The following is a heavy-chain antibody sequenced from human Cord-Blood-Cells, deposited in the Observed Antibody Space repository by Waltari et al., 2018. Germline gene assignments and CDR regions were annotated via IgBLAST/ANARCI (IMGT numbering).Heavy chain of an antibody. CDR2: IIPIFGTE. V-gene: IGHV1-69*01. CDR1: AGTFSSYA. CDR3: ARDGGRGIAAAPSFDY. J-gene: IGHJ4*02. Sequence: QVQLVQSGAAVKKPGSPVKVSGKASAGTFSSYAITWVLQAPGQGLEWMGGIIPIFGTENYAQKFQGRVTITADESTSTAYMELSSLRSEDTAVYYCARDGGRGIAAAPSFDYWGQGTLVTVSS. D-gene: IGHD6-13*01.